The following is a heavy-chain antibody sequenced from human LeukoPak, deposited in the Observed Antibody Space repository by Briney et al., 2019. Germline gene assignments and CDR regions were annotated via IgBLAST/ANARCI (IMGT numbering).Heavy chain of an antibody. Sequence: PGGSLRLSCAASGFTFSSYWMSWVRQAPGKGLEWVANIKQDGSEKYYVDSVKGRFTISRDNSKNTLYLQMNSLRAEDTAVYYCAKLRATLAGITMVRGVIPPDVDYWGQGTLVTVSS. D-gene: IGHD3-10*01. J-gene: IGHJ4*02. CDR2: IKQDGSEK. CDR1: GFTFSSYW. CDR3: AKLRATLAGITMVRGVIPPDVDY. V-gene: IGHV3-7*01.